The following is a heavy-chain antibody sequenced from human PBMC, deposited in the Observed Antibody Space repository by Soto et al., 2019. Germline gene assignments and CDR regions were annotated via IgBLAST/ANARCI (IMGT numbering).Heavy chain of an antibody. D-gene: IGHD4-17*01. Sequence: EVQLVESGGDLVQPGGSLRLSCAASGFTFSDYWMHWVRQAPGKGLVWVSLIKDDGSDTTYAESVKGRFTISRDNAKNTVYLQMNTLRVEDTAVYYCARDPTTGLDSWGQGTLVTVSS. J-gene: IGHJ4*02. CDR2: IKDDGSDT. CDR1: GFTFSDYW. V-gene: IGHV3-74*01. CDR3: ARDPTTGLDS.